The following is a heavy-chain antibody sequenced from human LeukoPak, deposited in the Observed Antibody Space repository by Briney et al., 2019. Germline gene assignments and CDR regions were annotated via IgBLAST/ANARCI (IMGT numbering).Heavy chain of an antibody. CDR3: VRVGTSFDI. J-gene: IGHJ3*02. Sequence: GGSLRLSCAASGFTFKFYSMSWVRQAPGKGLEWVSYISTNTTTIYYADSVKGRFTISRDNAKNSLYLQMNSLRVEDTAVYYCVRVGTSFDIWGQGTMVTVSS. CDR1: GFTFKFYS. CDR2: ISTNTTTI. D-gene: IGHD7-27*01. V-gene: IGHV3-48*01.